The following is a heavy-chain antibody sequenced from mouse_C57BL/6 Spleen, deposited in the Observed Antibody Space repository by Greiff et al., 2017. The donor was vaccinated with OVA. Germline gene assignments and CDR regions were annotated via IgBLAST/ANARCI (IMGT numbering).Heavy chain of an antibody. J-gene: IGHJ1*03. V-gene: IGHV2-9-1*01. CDR2: IWTGGGT. Sequence: VQVVESGPGLVAPSQSLSITCTVSGFSLTSYAISWVRQPPGKGLEWLGVIWTGGGTNYNSALKSRLSISKDNSKSQVFLKMNSLQTDDTARYYCARERNPVITTVVDWYFDVWGTGTTVTVSS. CDR1: GFSLTSYA. CDR3: ARERNPVITTVVDWYFDV. D-gene: IGHD1-1*01.